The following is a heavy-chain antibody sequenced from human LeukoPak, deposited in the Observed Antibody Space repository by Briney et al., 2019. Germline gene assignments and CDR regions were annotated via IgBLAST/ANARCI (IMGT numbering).Heavy chain of an antibody. V-gene: IGHV3-33*08. CDR3: ARASFWSVYPGDP. D-gene: IGHD3-3*01. CDR1: GFTFSSYG. Sequence: PGGSLRLSCAASGFTFSSYGMHWVRQAPGKGLEWVAVIWYDGSNKYYADSVKGRFTISRDNSKNTLYLQMNSLRAEDTAVYYCARASFWSVYPGDPWGQGTLVTVSS. J-gene: IGHJ5*02. CDR2: IWYDGSNK.